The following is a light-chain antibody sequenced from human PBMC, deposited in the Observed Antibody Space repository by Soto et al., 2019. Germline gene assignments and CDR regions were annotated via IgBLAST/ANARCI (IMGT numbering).Light chain of an antibody. CDR1: QSVTSSY. J-gene: IGKJ2*01. Sequence: EIVLTQSPATLSLSPGERATLSCEASQSVTSSYLAWYQQKPGLAPRLLIFDASIRATGIPDRFSGSGSGTDFTLIINRLEPEDFAVYYCQQYRISPYTFGQGTKVEIK. CDR3: QQYRISPYT. CDR2: DAS. V-gene: IGKV3D-20*01.